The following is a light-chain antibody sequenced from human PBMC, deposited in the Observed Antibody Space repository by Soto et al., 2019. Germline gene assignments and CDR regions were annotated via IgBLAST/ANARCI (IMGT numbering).Light chain of an antibody. J-gene: IGKJ1*01. CDR2: DAS. Sequence: IQITQSPSTLSASVGDRVTITCRASQSTSTWLAWYQQKPGKAPKLLIYDASSLESGVPSRFSGSGSGTEFTLTISSLQPDDFATYFCQQYNSYSPWTFGQGTKV. CDR3: QQYNSYSPWT. V-gene: IGKV1-5*01. CDR1: QSTSTW.